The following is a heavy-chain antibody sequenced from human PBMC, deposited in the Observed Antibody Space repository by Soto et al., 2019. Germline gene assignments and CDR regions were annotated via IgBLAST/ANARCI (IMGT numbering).Heavy chain of an antibody. CDR1: GDTFSSYA. CDR3: ARESRYCSGGSCYFLPGIDY. J-gene: IGHJ4*02. V-gene: IGHV1-69*12. D-gene: IGHD2-15*01. Sequence: QVQLVQSGAEVKKPGSSVKVSCKASGDTFSSYAISWVRQAPRQGLEWMGGIIPIFGTANYAQKFQGRVTITADESTSTAYMELSSLRSEDTAVYYCARESRYCSGGSCYFLPGIDYWGQGTLVTVSS. CDR2: IIPIFGTA.